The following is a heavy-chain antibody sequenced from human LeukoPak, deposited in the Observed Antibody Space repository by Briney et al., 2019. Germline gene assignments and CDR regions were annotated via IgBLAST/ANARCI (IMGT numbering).Heavy chain of an antibody. D-gene: IGHD6-19*01. V-gene: IGHV4-61*02. CDR1: GGSISSGSYY. J-gene: IGHJ5*02. CDR2: IYTSGST. CDR3: AKYSSGWNWFDP. Sequence: SETLSLTCTVSGGSISSGSYYWSWIRQPAGKGLEWIGRIYTSGSTNYNPSLKSRVTISVDTSKNQFSLKLSSVTAADTAVYYCAKYSSGWNWFDPWGQGTLVTVSS.